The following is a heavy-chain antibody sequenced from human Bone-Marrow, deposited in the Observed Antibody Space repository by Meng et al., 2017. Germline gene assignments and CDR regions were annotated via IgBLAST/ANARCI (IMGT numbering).Heavy chain of an antibody. CDR2: MSTTGSTK. D-gene: IGHD7-27*01. Sequence: GESLKISCAASGFTFSSYAMHWVRQAPGKGLEWISYMSTTGSTKWYADSVKGRFTISRDNAANSLYLQMNSLRAEDTAVYYCARVNWGFTLKYYYYGMDVWSQGTTVTVSS. V-gene: IGHV3-48*04. J-gene: IGHJ6*02. CDR1: GFTFSSYA. CDR3: ARVNWGFTLKYYYYGMDV.